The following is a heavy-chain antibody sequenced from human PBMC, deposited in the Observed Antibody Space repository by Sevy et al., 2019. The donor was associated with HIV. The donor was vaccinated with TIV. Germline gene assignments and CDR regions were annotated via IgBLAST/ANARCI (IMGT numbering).Heavy chain of an antibody. J-gene: IGHJ4*02. CDR2: SDPEDGET. CDR3: ATGKGYCSSTSCQPDFDY. D-gene: IGHD2-2*01. Sequence: ASVKVSCKVSGYTLTELSMHWVRQAPGKGLEWMGGSDPEDGETIYAQKFQGRVTMTEDTSTDTAYMELSSLRSEDTAVYYCATGKGYCSSTSCQPDFDYWGQGTLVTVSS. CDR1: GYTLTELS. V-gene: IGHV1-24*01.